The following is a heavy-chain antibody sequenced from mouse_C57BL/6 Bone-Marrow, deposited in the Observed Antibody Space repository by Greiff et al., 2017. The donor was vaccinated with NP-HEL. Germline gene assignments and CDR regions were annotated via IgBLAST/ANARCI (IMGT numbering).Heavy chain of an antibody. D-gene: IGHD1-1*01. J-gene: IGHJ2*01. CDR2: IDPENGDT. Sequence: VQLQQSGAELVRPGASVKLSCTASGFNIKDDYMHWVKQRPEQGLEWIGWIDPENGDTEYASKFQGKATITADTSSNTAYLQLSRLTSEDTAVYYCTAITTVVATGDYWGQGTTLTVSS. CDR1: GFNIKDDY. V-gene: IGHV14-4*01. CDR3: TAITTVVATGDY.